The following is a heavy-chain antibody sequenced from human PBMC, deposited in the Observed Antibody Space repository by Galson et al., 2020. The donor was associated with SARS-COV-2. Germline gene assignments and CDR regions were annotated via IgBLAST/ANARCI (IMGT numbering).Heavy chain of an antibody. V-gene: IGHV4-39*07. CDR1: GGSISSSSYY. J-gene: IGHJ3*02. CDR3: ASEGLRLGELSLYAFVI. CDR2: IYYSGST. Sequence: ASETLSLTCTISGGSISSSSYYWGWIRQPTEKGLEWIRSIYYSGSTYYNPSLKSRVTISVDTSKNQFSLKLSSVTAADTAVYYCASEGLRLGELSLYAFVIWGQGTMVTVSS. D-gene: IGHD3-16*02.